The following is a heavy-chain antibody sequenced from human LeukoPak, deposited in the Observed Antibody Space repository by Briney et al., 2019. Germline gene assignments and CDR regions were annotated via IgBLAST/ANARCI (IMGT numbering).Heavy chain of an antibody. V-gene: IGHV4-59*01. Sequence: SETLSLTCTVSGGSISNDDWSWIRQPPGKGLEWIGYITYSGATNYNPSLKSRVTISIDTSKNQFSLKLSSVTAADTALYYCARYFPIYSSGGTHSAGFDPWGQGTLVTVSS. CDR2: ITYSGAT. CDR3: ARYFPIYSSGGTHSAGFDP. J-gene: IGHJ5*02. D-gene: IGHD2-15*01. CDR1: GGSISNDD.